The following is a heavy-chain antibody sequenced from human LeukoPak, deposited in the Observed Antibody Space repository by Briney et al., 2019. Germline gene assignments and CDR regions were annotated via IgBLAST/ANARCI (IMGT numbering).Heavy chain of an antibody. D-gene: IGHD3-3*01. CDR1: GDSVSSNSAA. J-gene: IGHJ6*02. CDR3: ARVNYDFWSGYYGYGMDV. CDR2: TYYRSKWYN. V-gene: IGHV6-1*01. Sequence: SQTLSLTCAIAGDSVSSNSAAWNWIRQSPSRGLEWLGRTYYRSKWYNDYAVSVKSRITINPDTSKNQFSLQLNSVTPEDTAVYYCARVNYDFWSGYYGYGMDVWGQGTTVTVSS.